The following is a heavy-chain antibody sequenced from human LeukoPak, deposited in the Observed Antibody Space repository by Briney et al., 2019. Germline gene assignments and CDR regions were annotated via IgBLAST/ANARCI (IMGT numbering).Heavy chain of an antibody. D-gene: IGHD3/OR15-3a*01. Sequence: SETLSLTCTVSGDSKGRSHYYLPWIRQPPGRGLEWIGSIYYSGSTYYNPSLKSRVTISEDTSKNQFSLKLNSVTAADTAVYFCARHRMEAAWIFDWGGQGLLVTVSS. CDR2: IYYSGST. CDR1: GDSKGRSHYY. CDR3: ARHRMEAAWIFDW. V-gene: IGHV4-39*01. J-gene: IGHJ1*01.